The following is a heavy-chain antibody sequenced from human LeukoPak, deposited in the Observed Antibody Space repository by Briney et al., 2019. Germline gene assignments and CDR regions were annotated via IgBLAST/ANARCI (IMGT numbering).Heavy chain of an antibody. J-gene: IGHJ6*02. CDR3: ASLLRYCTTTSCQAYMDV. Sequence: SQTLSLTCTVSAGSISSSRYYWGWIRQPPGKGLEWFANIYYSGSTYYNASLKRRVTISVDTSKNQFSLKLSSVTAADTAVYYCASLLRYCTTTSCQAYMDVWGQGTTVTVSS. D-gene: IGHD2-2*01. CDR2: IYYSGST. CDR1: AGSISSSRYY. V-gene: IGHV4-39*01.